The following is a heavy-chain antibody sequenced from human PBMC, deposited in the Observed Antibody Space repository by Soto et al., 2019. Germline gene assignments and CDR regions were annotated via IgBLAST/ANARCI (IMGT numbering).Heavy chain of an antibody. Sequence: SETLSLTCAVYGGSFSGYYWSWIRQPPGKGLEWIGEINHSGSTNYNPSLRSRVTISVDTSKNQFSLKLSSVTAADTAVYYCARFGRRCSSTSCYRWFDPWGQGTLVTV. CDR2: INHSGST. CDR1: GGSFSGYY. D-gene: IGHD2-2*01. V-gene: IGHV4-34*01. J-gene: IGHJ5*02. CDR3: ARFGRRCSSTSCYRWFDP.